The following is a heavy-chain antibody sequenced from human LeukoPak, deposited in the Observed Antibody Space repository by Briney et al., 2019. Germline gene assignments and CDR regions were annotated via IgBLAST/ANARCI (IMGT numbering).Heavy chain of an antibody. V-gene: IGHV5-51*01. CDR1: GYSFTNNW. CDR3: ARPGYSSGLDY. D-gene: IGHD6-19*01. Sequence: RGESLQISCKGSGYSFTNNWIGWVRQMTGKGLEWMGIIYPADSDTRYSPSFQGQVTISADKSISTAYLQWSSLKASDTAMYYCARPGYSSGLDYWGQGTLVTVSS. CDR2: IYPADSDT. J-gene: IGHJ4*02.